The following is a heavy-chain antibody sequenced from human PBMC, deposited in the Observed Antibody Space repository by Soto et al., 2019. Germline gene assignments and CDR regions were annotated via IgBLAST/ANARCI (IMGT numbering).Heavy chain of an antibody. J-gene: IGHJ5*02. CDR3: ASHYQLRLNWFDP. D-gene: IGHD2-2*01. Sequence: QLQLQESGPGLVKPSETLSLTCTVSGGSISSSSYYWGWIRQPPGKGLEWIGSIYYSGSTYYNPSLKSRVTISVDTSKNQFSLKLSSVTAADTAVYYCASHYQLRLNWFDPWGQGTLVTVSS. CDR1: GGSISSSSYY. CDR2: IYYSGST. V-gene: IGHV4-39*01.